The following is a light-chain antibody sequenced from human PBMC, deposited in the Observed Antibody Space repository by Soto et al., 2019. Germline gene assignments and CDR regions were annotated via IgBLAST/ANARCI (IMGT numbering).Light chain of an antibody. CDR1: QSVLYSSNNKNS. CDR3: QQYYDTPST. J-gene: IGKJ1*01. CDR2: WAS. Sequence: DIVLNQSPDSLSVSLVERATINCKSSQSVLYSSNNKNSVAWYQQKPGQPPKLIIYWASTRESGVPDRFSGSGSGTDFTLTISSLQAEDVAIYYCQQYYDTPSTFGQGTKVDIK. V-gene: IGKV4-1*01.